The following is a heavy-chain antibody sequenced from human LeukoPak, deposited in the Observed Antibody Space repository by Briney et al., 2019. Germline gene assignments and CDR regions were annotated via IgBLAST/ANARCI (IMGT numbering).Heavy chain of an antibody. CDR2: IYYSGST. CDR3: ARSMVGGYYYYYDMDV. D-gene: IGHD3-10*01. CDR1: GGSISSYY. V-gene: IGHV4-59*08. J-gene: IGHJ6*02. Sequence: PSETLSLTCTVSGGSISSYYWSWIRQPPGKGLEWIGYIYYSGSTNYNPSLKSRVTISVDTSKNQFSLKLSSVTAADTAVYYCARSMVGGYYYYYDMDVWGQGTTVTVSS.